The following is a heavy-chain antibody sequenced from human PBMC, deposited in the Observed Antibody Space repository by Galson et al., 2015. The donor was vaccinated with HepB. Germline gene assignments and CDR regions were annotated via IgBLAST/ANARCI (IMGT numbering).Heavy chain of an antibody. V-gene: IGHV4-39*01. CDR1: GGSISGSGYY. Sequence: LSLTCTVSGGSISGSGYYWGWIRQPPGKGLEWIGSIYYNGGTYFNPSLWSRVTISLDTSKNQFSLKLSSVIAADTAVYYCARHAPVETSLPFDYWGQGTLVPVSS. D-gene: IGHD2-2*01. CDR2: IYYNGGT. J-gene: IGHJ4*02. CDR3: ARHAPVETSLPFDY.